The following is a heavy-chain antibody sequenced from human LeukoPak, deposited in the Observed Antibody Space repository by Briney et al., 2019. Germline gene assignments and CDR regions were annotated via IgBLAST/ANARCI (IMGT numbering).Heavy chain of an antibody. CDR1: GFTFSSYA. V-gene: IGHV3-23*01. J-gene: IGHJ4*02. D-gene: IGHD3-22*01. CDR3: AKAQSRGGAIYYDSGGPLDY. CDR2: ISGSGGST. Sequence: GGSLRLSCAASGFTFSSYAMSWVRQAPGKGLEWVSAISGSGGSTYYADSVKGRFTISRDNSKNTLYLQMNSLRAEDTAVYYCAKAQSRGGAIYYDSGGPLDYWGQGTLVTVSS.